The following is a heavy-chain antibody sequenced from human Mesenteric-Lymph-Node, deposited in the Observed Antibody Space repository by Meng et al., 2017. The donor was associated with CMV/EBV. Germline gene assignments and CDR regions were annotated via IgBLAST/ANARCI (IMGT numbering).Heavy chain of an antibody. V-gene: IGHV3-48*04. CDR1: GFTFSNYN. CDR3: ARDTTGTTTFGWFDP. D-gene: IGHD1-1*01. J-gene: IGHJ5*02. Sequence: GESLKISCAASGFTFSNYNINWVRQSPGKGLEWVSSITGSGTIVYYADSVKGRFTISRDNAKNSLYMQMNSLRAEDTAVYYCARDTTGTTTFGWFDPWGQGTLVTVSS. CDR2: ITGSGTIV.